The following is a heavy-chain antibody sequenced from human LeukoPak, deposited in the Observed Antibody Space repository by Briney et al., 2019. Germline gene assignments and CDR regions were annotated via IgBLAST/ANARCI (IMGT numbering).Heavy chain of an antibody. J-gene: IGHJ3*02. V-gene: IGHV1-69*05. Sequence: SVKVSCKASGGTFSSYAISWVQQAPGQGLEWMGRIIPIFGTANYAQKFQGRVTITTDESTSTAYMELSSLRSEDTAVYYCARSYSHYYGSGSYYNYAFDIWGQGTMVTVSS. CDR1: GGTFSSYA. CDR2: IIPIFGTA. CDR3: ARSYSHYYGSGSYYNYAFDI. D-gene: IGHD3-10*01.